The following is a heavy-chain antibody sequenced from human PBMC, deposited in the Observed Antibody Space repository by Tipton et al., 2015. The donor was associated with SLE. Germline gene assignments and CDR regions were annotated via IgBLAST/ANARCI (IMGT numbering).Heavy chain of an antibody. J-gene: IGHJ4*02. CDR3: ASDHDYTTLGY. CDR1: GFSFRSYG. CDR2: IWYDGSHK. D-gene: IGHD4-11*01. V-gene: IGHV3-33*01. Sequence: RSLRLSCAASGFSFRSYGMQWARQAPGRGLEWVALIWYDGSHKFYADSVRGRFTISRDNSKNTVYLQMNNLRPEDTALYYCASDHDYTTLGYWGQGTLVTVSS.